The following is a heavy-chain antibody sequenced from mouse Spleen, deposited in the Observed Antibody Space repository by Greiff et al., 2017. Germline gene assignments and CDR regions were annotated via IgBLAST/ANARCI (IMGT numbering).Heavy chain of an antibody. J-gene: IGHJ2*01. CDR2: INPSNGRT. CDR1: GYTFTSYW. CDR3: ARRDRSYYFDY. V-gene: IGHV1S81*02. Sequence: VQLQQPGAELVKPGASVKLSCKASGYTFTSYWMHWVKQRPGQGLEWIGEINPSNGRTNYNEKFKSKATLTVDKSSSTAYMQLSSLTSEDSAVYYCARRDRSYYFDYWGQGTTLTVSS.